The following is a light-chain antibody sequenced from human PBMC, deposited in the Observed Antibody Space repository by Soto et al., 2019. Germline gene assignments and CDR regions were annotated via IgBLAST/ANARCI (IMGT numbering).Light chain of an antibody. V-gene: IGKV1-27*01. CDR1: QGIYNY. CDR2: AAS. Sequence: DIQMTQSPSSLSASVGDRVTITCRASQGIYNYLAWYQQKPEKAPKILIYAASTLEAGVPSRFSGSGSGTDFTLTISSLQPEDVATYYCHKYNSALLTFGQGTRLEIK. J-gene: IGKJ5*01. CDR3: HKYNSALLT.